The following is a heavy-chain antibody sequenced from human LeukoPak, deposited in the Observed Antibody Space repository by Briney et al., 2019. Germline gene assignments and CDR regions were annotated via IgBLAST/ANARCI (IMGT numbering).Heavy chain of an antibody. D-gene: IGHD4-17*01. CDR3: AHSTTVLHYYFDY. CDR2: IYWDDDK. V-gene: IGHV2-5*02. CDR1: RFSRRTSGMG. J-gene: IGHJ4*02. Sequence: ESGPTLMKPTQTLTLTCTFFRFSRRTSGMGVGWIRQPPEKALEWLELIYWDDDKSYIPYLKSRLITTKDTTKNQVVLTMTNMDPVDTATYYCAHSTTVLHYYFDYWGQGTLVTVSS.